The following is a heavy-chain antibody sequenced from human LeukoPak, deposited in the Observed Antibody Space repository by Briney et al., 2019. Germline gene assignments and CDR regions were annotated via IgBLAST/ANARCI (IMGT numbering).Heavy chain of an antibody. CDR3: ARDSFAGYESSGYTSYDY. V-gene: IGHV3-21*01. D-gene: IGHD3-22*01. Sequence: KFGGSLRLSCAASGFSFSDYSMNWVRQAPGKGLEWVSFISSYSTYIYYADSLKGRFTISRDNAKNSLYLQMNSLRAEDTAVYYCARDSFAGYESSGYTSYDYWGQGTLVTVSS. J-gene: IGHJ4*02. CDR2: ISSYSTYI. CDR1: GFSFSDYS.